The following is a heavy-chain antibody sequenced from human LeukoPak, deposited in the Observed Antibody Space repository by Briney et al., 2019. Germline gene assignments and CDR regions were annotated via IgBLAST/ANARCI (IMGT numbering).Heavy chain of an antibody. CDR3: ARGRLAWRDYYYYIDV. CDR1: DDSITMYY. Sequence: SETLSLTCSVSDDSITMYYCTWIRQPPGKGLEWIGRIYTSGSTNYNPSLKSRVTMSVDTSKNQFSLKLTSVTAADTAVYYCARGRLAWRDYYYYIDVWGKGTTVTISS. J-gene: IGHJ6*03. CDR2: IYTSGST. D-gene: IGHD5-24*01. V-gene: IGHV4-4*07.